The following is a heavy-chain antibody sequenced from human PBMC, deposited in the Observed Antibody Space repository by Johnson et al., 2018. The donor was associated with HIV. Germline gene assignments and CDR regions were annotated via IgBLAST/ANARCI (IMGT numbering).Heavy chain of an antibody. V-gene: IGHV3-30-3*01. D-gene: IGHD5-12*01. CDR3: ARSFSGPDAFDI. CDR1: GFTFSSYA. Sequence: QVQLVESGGGVVQPGRSLRLSCAASGFTFSSYAMHWVRQAPGKGLEWVAVISYDGSNKYYADSVKGRFTISRDNSKNTLYLQMNSLRAEDTAVYSCARSFSGPDAFDIWGQGTMVTVSS. J-gene: IGHJ3*02. CDR2: ISYDGSNK.